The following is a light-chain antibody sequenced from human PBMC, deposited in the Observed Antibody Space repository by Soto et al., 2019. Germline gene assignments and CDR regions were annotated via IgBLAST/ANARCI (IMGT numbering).Light chain of an antibody. V-gene: IGLV2-18*01. Sequence: QSALTQPPSVSGSPGQSVTISCTGTSTDFVSYNRVSWYQQPPGTAPKLIIYEASNRPSGVPDRFSESKSGNTASLTISGLQAADEADYYCSLYTSENTYVFGTGTKLTVL. J-gene: IGLJ1*01. CDR1: STDFVSYNR. CDR2: EAS. CDR3: SLYTSENTYV.